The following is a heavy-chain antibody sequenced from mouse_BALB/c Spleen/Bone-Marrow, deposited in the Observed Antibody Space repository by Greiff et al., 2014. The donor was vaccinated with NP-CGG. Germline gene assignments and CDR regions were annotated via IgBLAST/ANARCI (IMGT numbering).Heavy chain of an antibody. V-gene: IGHV14-3*02. CDR2: IDPANGNT. CDR3: ANYYYGSSLFAY. Sequence: VHVKQSGAELAKPGASVKLSCTASGFNIKDTYMHWVKQRPEQGLEWIGRIDPANGNTKYDPKFQGKATITADTSSNTAYLQLSSLTSEDTAVYYCANYYYGSSLFAYWGQGTLATVSA. J-gene: IGHJ3*01. D-gene: IGHD1-1*01. CDR1: GFNIKDTY.